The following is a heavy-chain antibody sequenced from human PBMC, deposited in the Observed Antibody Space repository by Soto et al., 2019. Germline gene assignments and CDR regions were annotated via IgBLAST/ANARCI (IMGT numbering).Heavy chain of an antibody. CDR1: GFSLTTNGVG. CDR2: ISWDDDE. V-gene: IGHV2-5*02. CDR3: AHRHPVLYPGSFDP. Sequence: SGPTLVNPTQTLTLTCTFSGFSLTTNGVGVGWIRQPPGKALEWLALISWDDDERYSPSLKRRLTITKDTSKNQVVLTMTTMDPVDTATYYCAHRHPVLYPGSFDPWGQGTLVTVSS. D-gene: IGHD2-8*01. J-gene: IGHJ5*02.